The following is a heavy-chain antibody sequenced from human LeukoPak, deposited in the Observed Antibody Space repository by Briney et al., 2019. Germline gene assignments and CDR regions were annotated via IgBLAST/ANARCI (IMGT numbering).Heavy chain of an antibody. D-gene: IGHD3-10*01. CDR3: ARLGLTMVRGVVSPLLRFDP. CDR2: IYHSGST. Sequence: SETLSLTCIVSGYSISSGYYWGWIRQPPGKGLEWIGSIYHSGSTYYNPSLKSRVTISVDRSKNQFSLKLSSVTAADTAVYYCARLGLTMVRGVVSPLLRFDPWGQGTLVTVSS. V-gene: IGHV4-38-2*02. J-gene: IGHJ5*02. CDR1: GYSISSGYY.